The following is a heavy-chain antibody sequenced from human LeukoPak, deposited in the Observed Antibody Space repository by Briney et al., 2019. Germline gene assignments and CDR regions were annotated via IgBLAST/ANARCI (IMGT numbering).Heavy chain of an antibody. Sequence: GGSLRLSCAASGFTFSSYSMNWVRQAPGKGLEWVSSISSSSSYIYYADSLKGRFTISRDNAKNSLYLQMNSLRAEDTAVYYCARDKGGIGHYFDYWGQGTLVTVSS. D-gene: IGHD3-16*01. CDR1: GFTFSSYS. J-gene: IGHJ4*02. CDR3: ARDKGGIGHYFDY. CDR2: ISSSSSYI. V-gene: IGHV3-21*01.